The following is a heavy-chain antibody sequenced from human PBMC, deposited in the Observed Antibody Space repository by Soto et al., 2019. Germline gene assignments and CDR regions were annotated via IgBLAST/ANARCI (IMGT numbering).Heavy chain of an antibody. V-gene: IGHV4-30-4*01. CDR3: ARRGQYYDFWSGSGGPYYFDY. CDR1: GGSISSGDYY. J-gene: IGHJ4*02. D-gene: IGHD3-3*01. CDR2: IYYSGST. Sequence: LSLTCTVSGGSISSGDYYWSWIRQPPGKGLEWIGYIYYSGSTYYNPSLKSRVTISVDTSKNQFSLKLSSVTAADTSVYYCARRGQYYDFWSGSGGPYYFDYWGQGTLVTVSS.